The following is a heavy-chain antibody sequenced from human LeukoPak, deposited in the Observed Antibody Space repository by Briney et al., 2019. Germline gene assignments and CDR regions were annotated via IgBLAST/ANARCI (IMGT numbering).Heavy chain of an antibody. CDR1: GGSFSGYY. D-gene: IGHD3-10*01. CDR2: INHSGST. Sequence: SETLSLTCAVYGGSFSGYYWSWIRQPPGKGLEWIGEINHSGSTNYNPSLKSRVTISVDTSKNQFSLKLSSVTAADTAVYYCARAPAAVGTYYCGSGYPARGRPFDYWGQGTLVTVSS. V-gene: IGHV4-34*01. CDR3: ARAPAAVGTYYCGSGYPARGRPFDY. J-gene: IGHJ4*02.